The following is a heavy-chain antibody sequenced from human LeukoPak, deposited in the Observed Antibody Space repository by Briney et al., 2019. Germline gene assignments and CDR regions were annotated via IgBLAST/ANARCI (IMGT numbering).Heavy chain of an antibody. D-gene: IGHD2-2*02. CDR2: INHSGST. Sequence: SSETLSLTCAVYGGSFSGYYWSRIRQPPGKGLEWIGEINHSGSTNYNPSLKSRVTISVDTSKNQYALKLSSVTAADTAVYYCARTRPDIVVVPAAISQRGYYYYYYYMDVWGKGTTVTVSS. CDR1: GGSFSGYY. V-gene: IGHV4-34*01. J-gene: IGHJ6*03. CDR3: ARTRPDIVVVPAAISQRGYYYYYYYMDV.